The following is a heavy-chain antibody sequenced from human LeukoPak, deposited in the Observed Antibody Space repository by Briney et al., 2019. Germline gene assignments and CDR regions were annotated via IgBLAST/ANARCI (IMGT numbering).Heavy chain of an antibody. CDR3: ARAVVVAATFNRDIYYYYMDV. Sequence: GGSLRLSCAASGFTFSSYAMHWVRQAPGKGLEWVAVISYDGSNKYYADSVKGRFTISRDNSKNTLYLQMNSLRAEDTAVYYCARAVVVAATFNRDIYYYYMDVWGKGTTVTVSS. CDR2: ISYDGSNK. D-gene: IGHD2-15*01. V-gene: IGHV3-30*04. CDR1: GFTFSSYA. J-gene: IGHJ6*03.